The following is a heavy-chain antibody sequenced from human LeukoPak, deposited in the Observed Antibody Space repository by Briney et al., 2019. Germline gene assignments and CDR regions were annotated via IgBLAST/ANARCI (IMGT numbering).Heavy chain of an antibody. CDR3: AREGGYVFDY. Sequence: GGPLRLSCAASGFDFSDYGMSWVRQTPGGGLEWVSSIGASGNNIYYADSVKGRFTISRDNSKNTVYLQMNSLRPEDTAMYYCAREGGYVFDYWGQGTLVTVSS. D-gene: IGHD5-12*01. CDR2: IGASGNNI. J-gene: IGHJ4*02. V-gene: IGHV3-21*04. CDR1: GFDFSDYG.